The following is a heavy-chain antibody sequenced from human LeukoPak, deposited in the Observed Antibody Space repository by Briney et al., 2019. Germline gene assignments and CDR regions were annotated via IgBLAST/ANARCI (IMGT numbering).Heavy chain of an antibody. CDR1: GYSFTGYY. Sequence: ASVKVSCKASGYSFTGYYMHWVRHAPEQGLEWMGWINPNSADTGYAQKFQGRVTMTRDMSISTIYMELTRLRSDDTALYYCARWDGYSSSPDYWGQGTLVTVSS. D-gene: IGHD6-13*01. V-gene: IGHV1-2*02. CDR3: ARWDGYSSSPDY. CDR2: INPNSADT. J-gene: IGHJ4*02.